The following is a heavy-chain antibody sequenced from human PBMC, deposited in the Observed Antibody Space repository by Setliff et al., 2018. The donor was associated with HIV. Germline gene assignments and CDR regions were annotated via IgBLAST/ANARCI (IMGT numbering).Heavy chain of an antibody. CDR1: GASISSDT. D-gene: IGHD1-26*01. V-gene: IGHV4-59*01. CDR2: IYNSEMI. CDR3: ARGGTSSNWFDP. J-gene: IGHJ5*02. Sequence: SETLSLTCIVSGASISSDTWSWIRQHPGKGLQWIGFIYNSEMINYNPSLKSRVSMSLDTSKNQFSLKLTSVTAADTAVYYCARGGTSSNWFDPWGQGTLVTVSS.